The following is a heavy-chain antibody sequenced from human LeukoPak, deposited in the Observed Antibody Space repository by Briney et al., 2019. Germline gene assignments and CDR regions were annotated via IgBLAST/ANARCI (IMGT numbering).Heavy chain of an antibody. CDR2: IRYDGSNK. Sequence: GGSLRLSCAASGFTFSSYGMHWVRQAPGKGLEWVAFIRYDGSNKYYADSVKGRFTISRDNAKNTLYLQMNRLRAEDTAVYYCARGQWLDSLFDDWGQGTLVTVSS. J-gene: IGHJ4*02. CDR1: GFTFSSYG. CDR3: ARGQWLDSLFDD. D-gene: IGHD6-19*01. V-gene: IGHV3-30*02.